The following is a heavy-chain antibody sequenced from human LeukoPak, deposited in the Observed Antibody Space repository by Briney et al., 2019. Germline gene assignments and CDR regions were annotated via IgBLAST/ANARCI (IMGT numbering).Heavy chain of an antibody. D-gene: IGHD5-18*01. Sequence: VKVSCKASGGTFSSYAISWVRQAPGQGLEWMGGIIPIFGAANYAQKFQGRVTITTDESTSTAYMELSSLRSEDTAVYYCARDLGYGYGYFDYWGQGTLVTVSS. CDR3: ARDLGYGYGYFDY. CDR2: IIPIFGAA. J-gene: IGHJ4*02. CDR1: GGTFSSYA. V-gene: IGHV1-69*05.